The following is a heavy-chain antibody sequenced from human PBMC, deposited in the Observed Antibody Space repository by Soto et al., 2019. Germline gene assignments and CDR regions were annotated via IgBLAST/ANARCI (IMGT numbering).Heavy chain of an antibody. Sequence: PGGSLRLSCAVSGITFTNYWMHWVRQVPGKGLVWVSRVDSGGSGTSYADSVKGRFTISRDNAKNTLYLQMNSLRVEDTAVYYYTPVFDHWGQGILVTVSS. CDR3: TPVFDH. V-gene: IGHV3-74*01. CDR2: VDSGGSGT. J-gene: IGHJ4*02. CDR1: GITFTNYW. D-gene: IGHD3-16*01.